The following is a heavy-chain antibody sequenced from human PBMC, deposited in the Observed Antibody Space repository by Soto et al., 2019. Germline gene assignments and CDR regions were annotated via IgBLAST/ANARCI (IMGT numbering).Heavy chain of an antibody. J-gene: IGHJ6*03. CDR2: ISGSGGST. CDR3: AKVGREYYDILTGYYMNYYMDV. CDR1: GFTFSSYA. V-gene: IGHV3-23*01. D-gene: IGHD3-9*01. Sequence: GSLRLSCAASGFTFSSYAMSWVRQAPGKGLEWVSAISGSGGSTYYADSVKGRFTISRDNSKNTLYLQMNSLRAEDTAVYYCAKVGREYYDILTGYYMNYYMDVWGKGTTVTVSS.